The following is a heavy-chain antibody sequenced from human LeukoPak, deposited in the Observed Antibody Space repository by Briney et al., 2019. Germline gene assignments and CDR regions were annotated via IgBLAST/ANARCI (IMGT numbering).Heavy chain of an antibody. CDR1: GGSISSGGYS. V-gene: IGHV4-30-2*01. Sequence: SETLSLTCTASGGSISSGGYSWSWIRQPPGKGLEWIGYIYHSGSTYYNPSLKSRVTISVDRSKNQFSLKLSSVTAADTAVYYCASILRYFDSRDYWGQGTLVTVSS. CDR3: ASILRYFDSRDY. J-gene: IGHJ4*02. D-gene: IGHD3-9*01. CDR2: IYHSGST.